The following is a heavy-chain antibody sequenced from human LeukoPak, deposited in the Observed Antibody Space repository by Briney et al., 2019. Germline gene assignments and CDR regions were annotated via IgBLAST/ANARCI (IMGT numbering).Heavy chain of an antibody. Sequence: SETLSLTCTVSGGSISSYYWSWIRQPPGKGLEWIGYIYYSGSTNYNPSLKSRVTISVDTSKNQSSLKLSSVTAADTAVYYCATLTTTGQNDYWGQGTLVTVSS. D-gene: IGHD4-17*01. CDR1: GGSISSYY. V-gene: IGHV4-59*08. CDR2: IYYSGST. J-gene: IGHJ4*02. CDR3: ATLTTTGQNDY.